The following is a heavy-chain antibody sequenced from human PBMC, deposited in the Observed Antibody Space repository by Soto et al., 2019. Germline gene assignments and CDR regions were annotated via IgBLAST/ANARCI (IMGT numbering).Heavy chain of an antibody. D-gene: IGHD6-13*01. Sequence: QITLKESGPTLVKPTQTLTLTCAFSGFSLSTSGVGVGWIRQPPGKALEWLALIYWDDDKRYSPSLKSRLTITKDPSKNQVVLTMTNMDPVDTATSYCAHSPGSSWINWFDPWGQGTLVTVSS. CDR2: IYWDDDK. CDR3: AHSPGSSWINWFDP. J-gene: IGHJ5*02. CDR1: GFSLSTSGVG. V-gene: IGHV2-5*02.